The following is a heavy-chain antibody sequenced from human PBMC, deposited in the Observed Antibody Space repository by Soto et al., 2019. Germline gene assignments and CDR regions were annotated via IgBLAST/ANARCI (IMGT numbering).Heavy chain of an antibody. J-gene: IGHJ6*02. CDR2: INPSNGFT. Sequence: QVQLVQSVTELKKPGASVSLSCKASGFTFTDYYFNWVRQSPGEGLQWMGIINPSNGFTTFAQKFQDRVTMTTDTSTNTVYMELRGLTSDDTAEYYCAKGGAIVAAGTRVYLYNAMDVWGQGTTVTVSS. V-gene: IGHV1-46*01. CDR1: GFTFTDYY. D-gene: IGHD1-26*01. CDR3: AKGGAIVAAGTRVYLYNAMDV.